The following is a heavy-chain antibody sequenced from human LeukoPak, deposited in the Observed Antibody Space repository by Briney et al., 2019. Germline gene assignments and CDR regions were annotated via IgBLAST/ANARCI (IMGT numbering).Heavy chain of an antibody. CDR2: IKQDGSEK. CDR3: ARDARDCGGDCYSDY. J-gene: IGHJ4*02. CDR1: GFTFSSYA. V-gene: IGHV3-7*03. Sequence: GGSLRLSCAASGFTFSSYAMSWVRQAPGKGLEWVANIKQDGSEKYYVDSVKGRFTISRDNAKNSLYLQMNSLRAEDTAVYYCARDARDCGGDCYSDYWGQGTLVTVSS. D-gene: IGHD2-21*02.